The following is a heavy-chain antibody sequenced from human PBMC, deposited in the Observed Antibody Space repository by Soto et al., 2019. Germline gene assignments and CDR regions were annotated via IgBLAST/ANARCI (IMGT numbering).Heavy chain of an antibody. D-gene: IGHD4-4*01. Sequence: GGSLRLSCAASGFTFSSYGMHWVRQAPGKGLEWVAVIWYDGSNKYYADSVKGRFTISRDNSKNTLYLQMNSLRAEDTAVYYCASHGVRAVTTLDQYGMDVWGKGTTVPVSS. CDR1: GFTFSSYG. CDR3: ASHGVRAVTTLDQYGMDV. J-gene: IGHJ6*04. V-gene: IGHV3-33*01. CDR2: IWYDGSNK.